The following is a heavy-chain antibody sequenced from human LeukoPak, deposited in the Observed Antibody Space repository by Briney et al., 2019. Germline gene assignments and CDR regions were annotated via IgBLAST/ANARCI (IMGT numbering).Heavy chain of an antibody. Sequence: SETLSLTCTVSGGSISSYYWSWIRQPAGKGLEWIGRIYTSGNTNYNPSLKSRVTLSVDTSKNQFSLKLSSVTAADTAVYYCARDPSGYNDAFDIWGQGTMVTVSS. J-gene: IGHJ3*02. CDR3: ARDPSGYNDAFDI. D-gene: IGHD3-22*01. CDR2: IYTSGNT. V-gene: IGHV4-4*07. CDR1: GGSISSYY.